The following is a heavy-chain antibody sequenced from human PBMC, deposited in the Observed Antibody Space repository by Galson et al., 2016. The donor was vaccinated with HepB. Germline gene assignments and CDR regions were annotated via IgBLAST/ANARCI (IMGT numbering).Heavy chain of an antibody. J-gene: IGHJ6*02. Sequence: SLRLSCAASGFTFSRYAMSWVRQAPGKGLEWVSAISGSGGSTYYADSVRGRFTISRDNSKNMLYLQIDSLRAEDTAVYYCAKDRNTVVTYGMDVWGQGTTVTVSS. CDR3: AKDRNTVVTYGMDV. D-gene: IGHD4-23*01. CDR2: ISGSGGST. V-gene: IGHV3-23*01. CDR1: GFTFSRYA.